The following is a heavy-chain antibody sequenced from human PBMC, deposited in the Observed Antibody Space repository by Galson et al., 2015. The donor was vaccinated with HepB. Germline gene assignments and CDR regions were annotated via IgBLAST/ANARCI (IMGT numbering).Heavy chain of an antibody. CDR3: ARDDGSAPTAFDI. V-gene: IGHV3-7*01. Sequence: SLRLSCAASGSTFSDYWMTWVRQAPGKGLEWVADIKKDGSKKYYVESVKGRFTISRDNAKNSLYLQMNGLRAEDTALYYCARDDGSAPTAFDIWGPGTMVTVSS. CDR2: IKKDGSKK. J-gene: IGHJ3*02. D-gene: IGHD3-22*01. CDR1: GSTFSDYW.